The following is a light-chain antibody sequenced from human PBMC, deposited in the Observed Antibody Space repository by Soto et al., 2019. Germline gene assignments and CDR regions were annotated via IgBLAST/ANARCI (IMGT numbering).Light chain of an antibody. CDR1: SSDVGTYNY. V-gene: IGLV2-14*01. J-gene: IGLJ3*02. CDR2: DVG. CDR3: SSYTGSGTWV. Sequence: QSVLTQPASVSGSPGQSITISCTGTSSDVGTYNYVSWYQQYPGKAPKLMIYDVGNRPSGVSNRFSGSKSGNTASLTISGLQAEDEADYYCSSYTGSGTWVFGGGTKVTVL.